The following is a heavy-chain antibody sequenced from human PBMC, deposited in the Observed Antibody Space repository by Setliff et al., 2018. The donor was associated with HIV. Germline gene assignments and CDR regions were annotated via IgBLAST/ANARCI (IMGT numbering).Heavy chain of an antibody. V-gene: IGHV4-38-2*02. CDR2: IYHTGST. J-gene: IGHJ2*01. D-gene: IGHD3-10*01. CDR3: ATFSLLHWYFNL. Sequence: ASETLSLTCTVSGNSITRDYQWGWIRQPPGKGLEWIGGIYHTGSTYYNPSLESRVTMSVDTSKNQFSLKLSSVTAADTAIYYCATFSLLHWYFNLWGRGTLVTVSS. CDR1: GNSITRDYQ.